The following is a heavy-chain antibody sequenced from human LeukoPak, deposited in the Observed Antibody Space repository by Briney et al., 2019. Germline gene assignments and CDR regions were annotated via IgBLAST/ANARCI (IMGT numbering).Heavy chain of an antibody. CDR2: INHSGST. J-gene: IGHJ4*02. CDR1: GGSFSGYY. V-gene: IGHV4-34*01. CDR3: ARDDILTGTTPFDH. D-gene: IGHD3-9*01. Sequence: SETLSLTCAVYGGSFSGYYWSWIRQPPGKGLEWIGEINHSGSTNYNPSLKSRVTISVDTSKNQFSLKLSSVTAADTAVYYCARDDILTGTTPFDHWGQGTLVTVSS.